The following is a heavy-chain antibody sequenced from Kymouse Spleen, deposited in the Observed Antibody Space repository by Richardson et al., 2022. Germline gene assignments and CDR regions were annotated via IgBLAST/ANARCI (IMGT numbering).Heavy chain of an antibody. CDR3: AGGYCSSTSCWNWFDP. CDR1: GGSISSSSYY. V-gene: IGHV4-39*01. CDR2: IYYSGST. D-gene: IGHD2-2*02. Sequence: QLQLQESGPGLVKPSETLSLTCTVSGGSISSSSYYWGWIRQPPGKGLEWIGSIYYSGSTYYNPSLKSRVTISVDTSKNQFSLKLSSVTAADTAVYYCAGGYCSSTSCWNWFDPWGQGTLVTVSS. J-gene: IGHJ5*02.